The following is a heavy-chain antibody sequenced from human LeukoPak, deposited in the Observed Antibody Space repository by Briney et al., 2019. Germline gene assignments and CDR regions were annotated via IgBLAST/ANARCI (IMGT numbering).Heavy chain of an antibody. Sequence: GGSLRLSCVASGFTFSSYCMSWVRQAPGKGLEWVANIQDGSDRYYVDSVKGRFTISRDNAKNSLYLQMNSLRAEDTAVYYCAREADSSGWCDYWGQGTLVTVSS. CDR3: AREADSSGWCDY. V-gene: IGHV3-7*05. CDR2: IQDGSDR. D-gene: IGHD6-19*01. CDR1: GFTFSSYC. J-gene: IGHJ4*02.